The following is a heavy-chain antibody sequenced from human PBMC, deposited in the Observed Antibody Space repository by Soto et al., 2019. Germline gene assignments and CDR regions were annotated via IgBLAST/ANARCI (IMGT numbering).Heavy chain of an antibody. J-gene: IGHJ6*02. Sequence: SETLSLTCTVSGGSISSYYWSWIRQPPGKGLEWIGYIYYSGSTNYNPSLKSRVTISVDTSKNQFSLKLSSVTAADTAVYYCARENYYGMDVWGQGTTVTVSS. CDR3: ARENYYGMDV. CDR1: GGSISSYY. V-gene: IGHV4-59*01. CDR2: IYYSGST.